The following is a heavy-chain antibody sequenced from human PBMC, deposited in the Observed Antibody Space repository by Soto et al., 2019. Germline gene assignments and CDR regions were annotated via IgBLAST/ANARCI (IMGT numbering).Heavy chain of an antibody. D-gene: IGHD2-15*01. CDR1: GFTFGDYS. CDR2: IRSKAYGGTT. V-gene: IGHV3-49*03. J-gene: IGHJ4*02. Sequence: GGSLRLSCTASGFTFGDYSMSWFRQAPGRGLEWVGFIRSKAYGGTTEYAAAVKGRFTISREDSINIAYLQMNSLITEDTAVYYCSRDPTHDYCSGGSCYYFDYWGQGTLVTVSS. CDR3: SRDPTHDYCSGGSCYYFDY.